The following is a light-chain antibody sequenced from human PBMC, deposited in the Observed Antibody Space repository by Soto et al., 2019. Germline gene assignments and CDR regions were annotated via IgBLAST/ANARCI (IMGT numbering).Light chain of an antibody. Sequence: QSALTQPASVSGSPGQSITISCTGTSSDVGGYNFVSWYQQHPDKAPKLMIYEVSNRPSGVSNRFSGSKSGNTASLTISGLQAEDEADYYCSSYTSSSIYVFGTGTKVTL. V-gene: IGLV2-14*01. CDR2: EVS. J-gene: IGLJ1*01. CDR1: SSDVGGYNF. CDR3: SSYTSSSIYV.